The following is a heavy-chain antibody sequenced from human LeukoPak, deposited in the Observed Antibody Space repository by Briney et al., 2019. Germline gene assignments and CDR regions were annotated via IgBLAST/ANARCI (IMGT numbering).Heavy chain of an antibody. V-gene: IGHV4-59*01. Sequence: PSETLSLTCTVSGGSISTYYWSWIRQSPGKGLEWIGYIYFSGATNYNPSLKSRVTISVDTSKNQFSLKLSSVTAADTAVYYCAREDPQTRVPEGLDVWGQGTTVTASS. J-gene: IGHJ6*02. CDR2: IYFSGAT. CDR3: AREDPQTRVPEGLDV. D-gene: IGHD4/OR15-4a*01. CDR1: GGSISTYY.